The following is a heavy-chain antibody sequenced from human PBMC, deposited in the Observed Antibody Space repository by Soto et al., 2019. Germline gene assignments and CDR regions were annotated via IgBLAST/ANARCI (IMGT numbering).Heavy chain of an antibody. CDR3: ARSVAGTWYYFDY. Sequence: ASVKVSCNASGYTFSGYYIHWLRQAPGQGLEWMGWINPNGGGTNYAQKFQGRVTVTRXPXXSXXXMXLXXLTXAXTAVYYCARSVAGTWYYFDYWGQGTLVTVSS. V-gene: IGHV1-2*02. CDR1: GYTFSGYY. J-gene: IGHJ4*02. D-gene: IGHD6-19*01. CDR2: INPNGGGT.